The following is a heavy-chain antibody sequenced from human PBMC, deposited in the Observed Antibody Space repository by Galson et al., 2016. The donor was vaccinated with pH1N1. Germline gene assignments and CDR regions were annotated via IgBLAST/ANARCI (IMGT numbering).Heavy chain of an antibody. J-gene: IGHJ4*02. CDR3: ASPRPLLRYFEWLIPGGLDY. V-gene: IGHV7-4-1*02. CDR2: INTNTGNP. CDR1: GYTFTSYA. D-gene: IGHD3-9*01. Sequence: SVKVSCKASGYTFTSYAMNWVRQAPGQGLEWMGWINTNTGNPTYAQGFTGRFVFSLDTSDSTTYLHISSLKAEDAAVYYCASPRPLLRYFEWLIPGGLDYGGQGTLVTVSS.